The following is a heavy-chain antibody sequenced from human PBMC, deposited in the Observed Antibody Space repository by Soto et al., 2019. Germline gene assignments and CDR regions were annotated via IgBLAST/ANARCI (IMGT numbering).Heavy chain of an antibody. V-gene: IGHV5-51*01. J-gene: IGHJ6*02. Sequence: GESLKISCKGSGYSFTSYWIGWVRQMPGKGLEWMGIIYPGDSDTRYSPSFQGQVTISADKSINTAYLQWNSLKASDTATYYCARTHCASNSCTKSGYYYVMAFWGQGTTVTVSS. D-gene: IGHD2-2*01. CDR3: ARTHCASNSCTKSGYYYVMAF. CDR1: GYSFTSYW. CDR2: IYPGDSDT.